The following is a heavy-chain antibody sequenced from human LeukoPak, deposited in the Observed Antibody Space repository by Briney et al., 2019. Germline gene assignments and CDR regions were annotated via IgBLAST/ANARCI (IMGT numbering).Heavy chain of an antibody. CDR2: LSPNDGTS. V-gene: IGHV1-46*01. Sequence: GASVKVSCMASGYTFTNYYMHWVRQAPGQGLEWMGILSPNDGTSNYAQKFEGRVTMTRDTSTSTVYMELSGLRSEDTAVYYCARHLIKDSVVVVGEPRSNYMDVWGKGTTVTVSS. CDR1: GYTFTNYY. J-gene: IGHJ6*03. CDR3: ARHLIKDSVVVVGEPRSNYMDV. D-gene: IGHD2-2*01.